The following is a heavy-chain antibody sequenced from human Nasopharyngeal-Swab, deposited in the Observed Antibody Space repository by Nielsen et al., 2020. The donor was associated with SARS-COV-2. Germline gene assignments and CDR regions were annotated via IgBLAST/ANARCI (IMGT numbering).Heavy chain of an antibody. Sequence: GSLKISCVASGFTLSDYSMNWVRQAPGKGLEWVSYISSGGSTIHYADSVKGRFTISRDIAKSSLYLQMNSLRDDDTAVYHCARGIYDSRAHWGQGTLVTVSS. CDR1: GFTLSDYS. V-gene: IGHV3-48*02. CDR2: ISSGGSTI. D-gene: IGHD5/OR15-5a*01. J-gene: IGHJ4*02. CDR3: ARGIYDSRAH.